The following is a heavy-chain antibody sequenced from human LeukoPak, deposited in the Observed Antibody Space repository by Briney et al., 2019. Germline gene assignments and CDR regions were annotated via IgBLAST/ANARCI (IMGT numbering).Heavy chain of an antibody. Sequence: PSETLSLTCTVSGYSISSGYYWGWIRPPPGKGLEWIGSIYHSGSTYYNPSLKSRVTISVDTSKNQFSLKLSSVTAADTAVYYCARDPPRDGYNYEVDYFDYWGQGTLVTVSS. D-gene: IGHD5-24*01. CDR3: ARDPPRDGYNYEVDYFDY. J-gene: IGHJ4*02. CDR1: GYSISSGYY. V-gene: IGHV4-38-2*02. CDR2: IYHSGST.